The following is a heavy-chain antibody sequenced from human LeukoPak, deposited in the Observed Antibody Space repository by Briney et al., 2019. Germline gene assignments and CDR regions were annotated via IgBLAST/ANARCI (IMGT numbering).Heavy chain of an antibody. CDR1: GYSFTSYW. J-gene: IGHJ4*02. Sequence: GESLKISCKGSGYSFTSYWIGWVRQMPGKGLEWMAMIYPGDSDARYSPSFEGQVTISADKSIATAYLQWSGLKASDTAMYYCARHISDCGGDCPFDYWGQGTLVTVSS. CDR3: ARHISDCGGDCPFDY. CDR2: IYPGDSDA. D-gene: IGHD2-21*02. V-gene: IGHV5-51*01.